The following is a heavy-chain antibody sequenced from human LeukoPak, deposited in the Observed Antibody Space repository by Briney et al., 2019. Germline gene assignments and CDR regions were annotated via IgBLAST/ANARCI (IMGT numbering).Heavy chain of an antibody. J-gene: IGHJ6*02. Sequence: PSETLSLTCTVSGGSISSSSYYWGWIRQPPGKGLEWIGSIYYSGSTYYNPSLKSRVTISVDTSKNQFSLKLSSVTAADTAVYYCARDVPSVAAAGSRIDTNYYYYGMDVWGQGTTVTVSS. D-gene: IGHD6-13*01. CDR3: ARDVPSVAAAGSRIDTNYYYYGMDV. CDR1: GGSISSSSYY. V-gene: IGHV4-39*07. CDR2: IYYSGST.